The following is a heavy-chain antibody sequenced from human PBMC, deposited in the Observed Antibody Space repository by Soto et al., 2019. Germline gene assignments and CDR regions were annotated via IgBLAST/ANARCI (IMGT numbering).Heavy chain of an antibody. J-gene: IGHJ4*01. V-gene: IGHV3-74*01. CDR1: GFTFSSYW. CDR2: INSDGSST. D-gene: IGHD1-26*01. Sequence: GGSLRLSCAASGFTFSSYWMYWARQAPGKGLVWVSRINSDGSSTNYADSVKGRFTISRDNAKNTVHLQMNSLRAEDTAVYYCVGGRGYWGQGTVVTVSS. CDR3: VGGRGY.